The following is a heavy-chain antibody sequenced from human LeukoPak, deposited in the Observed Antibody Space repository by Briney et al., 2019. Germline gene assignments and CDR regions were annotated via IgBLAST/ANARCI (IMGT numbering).Heavy chain of an antibody. CDR3: ARDEAAAGRSIDAVDI. V-gene: IGHV3-11*01. CDR1: GFTFSDYY. Sequence: GGSLRLSCAASGFTFSDYYMSWIRQPPGKGLEWVSYISSSGSTIYYADSVKGRFTISRDNAKNSLYLQMNSLRAEDTAVYYCARDEAAAGRSIDAVDIWGQGTMVTVSS. CDR2: ISSSGSTI. J-gene: IGHJ3*02. D-gene: IGHD6-13*01.